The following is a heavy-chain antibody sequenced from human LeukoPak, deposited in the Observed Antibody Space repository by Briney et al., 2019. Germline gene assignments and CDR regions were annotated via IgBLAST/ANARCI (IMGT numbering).Heavy chain of an antibody. CDR3: AREYYYGSAGFDY. V-gene: IGHV3-48*03. Sequence: GGSLRLSCAASGFTFSSYEMNWVRQAPGKGLEWVLYISSSGSTIYYADSVKGRFTIFRDNAKNSLYLQMSSLRAEDTAVYYCAREYYYGSAGFDYWGQGTLVTVSS. CDR2: ISSSGSTI. J-gene: IGHJ4*02. D-gene: IGHD3-10*01. CDR1: GFTFSSYE.